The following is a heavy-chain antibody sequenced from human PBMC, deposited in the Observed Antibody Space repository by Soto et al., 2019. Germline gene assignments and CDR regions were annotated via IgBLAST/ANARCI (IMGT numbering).Heavy chain of an antibody. D-gene: IGHD6-19*01. V-gene: IGHV1-69*01. Sequence: QVQLVQSGAEVKKPGSSVKVSCKASGGTFSSYAISWVRQAPGQGLEWTGGIIPIFGTANYAQKFQGRVTITADESTSTAYMELSSLRSEDTAVYYCARGGIAVAGGYNWFDPWGQGTLVTVSS. CDR2: IIPIFGTA. J-gene: IGHJ5*02. CDR1: GGTFSSYA. CDR3: ARGGIAVAGGYNWFDP.